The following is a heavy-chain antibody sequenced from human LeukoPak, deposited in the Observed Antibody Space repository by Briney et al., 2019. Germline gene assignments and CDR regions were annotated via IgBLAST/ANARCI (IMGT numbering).Heavy chain of an antibody. CDR1: GDSITSSSYY. CDR3: ARDSTGDYGDPTGY. CDR2: IYYSGST. D-gene: IGHD4-17*01. J-gene: IGHJ4*02. Sequence: SETLSLTCTVSGDSITSSSYYWGWIRQPPGKGLEWIGSIYYSGSTYYNPSLKSRVTISVDTSKNQFSLKLSSVTAADTAVYYCARDSTGDYGDPTGYWGQGTLVTVSS. V-gene: IGHV4-39*07.